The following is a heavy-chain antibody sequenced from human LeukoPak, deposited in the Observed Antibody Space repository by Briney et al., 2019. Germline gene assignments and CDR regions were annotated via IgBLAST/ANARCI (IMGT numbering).Heavy chain of an antibody. V-gene: IGHV3-21*01. CDR2: ISSSSSYI. CDR3: ARDIGGSYTLVRCYYGMDV. J-gene: IGHJ6*02. CDR1: GFTFSSYS. D-gene: IGHD1-26*01. Sequence: GGSLRLSCAASGFTFSSYSMNWVRQAPGKGLEWVSSISSSSSYIYYADSVKGRFTISRDNAKNSLYLQMNSLRAEDTAVYYCARDIGGSYTLVRCYYGMDVWGQGTTVTVSS.